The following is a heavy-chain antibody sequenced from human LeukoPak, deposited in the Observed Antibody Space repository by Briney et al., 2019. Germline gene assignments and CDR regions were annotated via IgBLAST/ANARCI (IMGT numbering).Heavy chain of an antibody. CDR3: ARVMTYYYDSSGYWPIDY. J-gene: IGHJ4*02. D-gene: IGHD3-22*01. Sequence: PGGSLRLSCAASGFTFSSYSMNWVRQAPGKGLVWVSRINTDGSSTNYADSVKGRFTISRDNAKNTLYLQMNSLRAEDTAVYYCARVMTYYYDSSGYWPIDYWGQGTLVTVSS. CDR1: GFTFSSYS. V-gene: IGHV3-74*01. CDR2: INTDGSST.